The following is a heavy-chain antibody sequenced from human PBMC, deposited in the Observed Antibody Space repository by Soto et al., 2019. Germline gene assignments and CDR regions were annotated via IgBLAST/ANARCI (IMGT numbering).Heavy chain of an antibody. CDR1: GYRFTSYW. V-gene: IGHV5-51*01. D-gene: IGHD1-7*01. J-gene: IGHJ6*03. CDR3: ARHPQPPGTHEESYYMDV. Sequence: PGESLKISCKGSGYRFTSYWIGWVRQMPGKGLEWMGIIYPGDSDTRYSPSFQGQVTISADKSISTAYLQWSSLKASDTAMYYCARHPQPPGTHEESYYMDVWGKGTTVTVSS. CDR2: IYPGDSDT.